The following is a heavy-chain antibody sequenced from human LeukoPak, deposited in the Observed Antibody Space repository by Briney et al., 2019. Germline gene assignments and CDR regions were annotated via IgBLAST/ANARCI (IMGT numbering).Heavy chain of an antibody. J-gene: IGHJ4*02. CDR3: ARAYCGGDCYPLDY. CDR1: GGSISSGGYS. D-gene: IGHD2-21*02. CDR2: IYHSGST. V-gene: IGHV4-30-2*01. Sequence: PSETLSLTCAVSGGSISSGGYSWSWIRQPPGKGLEWIGEIYHSGSTNYNPSLKSRVTISVDKSKNQFSLKLSSVTAADTAVYYCARAYCGGDCYPLDYWGQGTLVTVSS.